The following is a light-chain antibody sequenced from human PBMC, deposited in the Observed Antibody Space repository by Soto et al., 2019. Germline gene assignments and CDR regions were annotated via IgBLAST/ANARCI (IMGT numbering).Light chain of an antibody. J-gene: IGKJ1*01. CDR1: QGISNY. CDR2: AAS. Sequence: DIQMTQSPSSLSATVGDRVTITCRASQGISNYLAWYQQKPGKVPKLLIYAASTLQSGVPSRFSGSGSGTDFTLTITSLQPEDVATYYCQKYNSAFWTFGQGTKVEIK. CDR3: QKYNSAFWT. V-gene: IGKV1-27*01.